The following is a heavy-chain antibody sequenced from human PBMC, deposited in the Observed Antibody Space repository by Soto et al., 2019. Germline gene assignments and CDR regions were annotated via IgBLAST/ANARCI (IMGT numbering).Heavy chain of an antibody. Sequence: ASVKVSCKASGYTFTSYYMHWVRRAPGQGLEWMGIINPSGGSTSYAQKFQGRVTMTRDTSTSTVYMELSSLRSEDTAVYYCARDLHDILTGYQAGDHWFDPWGQGTLVTVSS. CDR2: INPSGGST. V-gene: IGHV1-46*03. J-gene: IGHJ5*02. CDR1: GYTFTSYY. D-gene: IGHD3-9*01. CDR3: ARDLHDILTGYQAGDHWFDP.